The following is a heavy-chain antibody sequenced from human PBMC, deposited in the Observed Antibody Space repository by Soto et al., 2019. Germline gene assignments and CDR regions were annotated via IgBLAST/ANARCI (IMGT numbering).Heavy chain of an antibody. CDR3: AKDQVWSTVSPEGATVSIDAFDI. V-gene: IGHV3-23*01. CDR1: GFTFSSYA. CDR2: ISGSGGST. J-gene: IGHJ3*02. D-gene: IGHD1-26*01. Sequence: EVQLLESGGGLVQPGGSLRLSCAASGFTFSSYAMSWVRQAPGKGLEWVSAISGSGGSTYYADSVKGRFTISRDNSKNTLYLQMNSLRAEDTAVYYCAKDQVWSTVSPEGATVSIDAFDIWGQGTMVTVSS.